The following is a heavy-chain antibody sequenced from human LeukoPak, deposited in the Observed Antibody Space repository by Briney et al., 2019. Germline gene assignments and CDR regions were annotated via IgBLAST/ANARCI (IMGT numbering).Heavy chain of an antibody. V-gene: IGHV1-69*04. CDR1: GGTFSSYA. CDR3: ARVDTAMVIDY. CDR2: IIPILGIA. Sequence: GASVKVSCKASGGTFSSYAISWVRQAPEQGLEWMGRIIPILGIANYAQKFQGRVTIAADKSTSTAYMELSSLRSEDTAVYYCARVDTAMVIDYWGQGTLVTVSS. J-gene: IGHJ4*02. D-gene: IGHD5-18*01.